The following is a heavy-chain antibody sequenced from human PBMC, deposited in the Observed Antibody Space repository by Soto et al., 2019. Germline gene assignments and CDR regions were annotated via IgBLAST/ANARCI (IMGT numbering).Heavy chain of an antibody. Sequence: QVQLQQSGPGLVKPSQTLSLTCAISGDSVSSDSAAWNWIRQSPSRGLEWLGRTYYRSKWYNDYAVSMKSRIIISPDTSENQFPLQLNSVTPEDTAVYFCARDYYYGMDVWGQGTTVTVSS. CDR1: GDSVSSDSAA. J-gene: IGHJ6*02. V-gene: IGHV6-1*01. CDR2: TYYRSKWYN. CDR3: ARDYYYGMDV.